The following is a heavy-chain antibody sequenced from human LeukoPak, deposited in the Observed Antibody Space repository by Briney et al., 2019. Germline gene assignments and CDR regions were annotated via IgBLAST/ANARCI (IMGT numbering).Heavy chain of an antibody. D-gene: IGHD3-10*01. V-gene: IGHV3-23*01. J-gene: IGHJ4*02. Sequence: PGGSQRLSCAASGFTFSSYAMSWVRQAPGKGLEWVSAISGSGSTTYYADSVKGRFTISRDNSKNTVLLQTNSLRAEDTAVYYCAPRGYPTVFHYWGQGTLVTVSS. CDR3: APRGYPTVFHY. CDR1: GFTFSSYA. CDR2: ISGSGSTT.